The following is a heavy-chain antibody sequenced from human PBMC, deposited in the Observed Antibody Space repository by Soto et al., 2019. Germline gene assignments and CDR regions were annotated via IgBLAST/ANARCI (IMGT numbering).Heavy chain of an antibody. CDR2: VNPIVSMS. CDR1: GDTFNFYS. D-gene: IGHD3-10*01. J-gene: IGHJ4*02. CDR3: ASSYGSGYRAFDY. V-gene: IGHV1-69*02. Sequence: QVQLVQSGAEVKRPGSSVKVSCKASGDTFNFYSINWVRQAPGLGLEWMGRVNPIVSMSNYAQKFQGRVTMTADKSTSTAYMELSSVRAAATAIYYCASSYGSGYRAFDYWGQGALVTVSS.